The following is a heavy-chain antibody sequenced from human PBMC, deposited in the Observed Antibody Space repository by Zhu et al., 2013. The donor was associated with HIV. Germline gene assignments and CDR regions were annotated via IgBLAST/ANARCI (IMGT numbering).Heavy chain of an antibody. CDR1: GYTFTAYY. D-gene: IGHD3-9*01. Sequence: QVQLVQSGAEVKKPGASVKVSCKASGYTFTAYYMHWVRQAPGQGLEWMGWINPHSGGTNYAQKFQGRVSMTRDTSISTAYMELTRLTSDDSAVYFCARGPRPLYDTLTGYYYSYYTMDVWAKGPRSPSP. J-gene: IGHJ6*02. CDR2: INPHSGGT. V-gene: IGHV1-2*02. CDR3: ARGPRPLYDTLTGYYYSYYTMDV.